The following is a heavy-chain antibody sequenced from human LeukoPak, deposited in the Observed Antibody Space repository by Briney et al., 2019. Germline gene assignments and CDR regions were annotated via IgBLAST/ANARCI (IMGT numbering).Heavy chain of an antibody. V-gene: IGHV3-23*01. Sequence: EPGGSLRLSCAASGFTFSSYAMNWVRQAPGKGLEWVSGISGSGGSTYFADSVKGRFTISRDNSKNTLYLQMNSLRVEDTATYYCANSLGAVAGAPDYWGQGTLVTVSS. CDR3: ANSLGAVAGAPDY. D-gene: IGHD6-19*01. CDR1: GFTFSSYA. J-gene: IGHJ4*02. CDR2: ISGSGGST.